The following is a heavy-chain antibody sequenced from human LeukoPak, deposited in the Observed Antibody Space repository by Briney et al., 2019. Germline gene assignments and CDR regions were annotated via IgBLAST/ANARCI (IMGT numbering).Heavy chain of an antibody. V-gene: IGHV3-21*01. J-gene: IGHJ4*02. D-gene: IGHD5-18*01. CDR1: GFTFSSYN. CDR3: ATDPLQLWSFDY. Sequence: GGSLRLSCAASGFTFSSYNMNWVRQAPGKGLEWVSFISSSSGYIYYADSVKGRFTISRDNAKNSLYLLMNSLRAEDTAVYYCATDPLQLWSFDYWGQGTLVTVSS. CDR2: ISSSSGYI.